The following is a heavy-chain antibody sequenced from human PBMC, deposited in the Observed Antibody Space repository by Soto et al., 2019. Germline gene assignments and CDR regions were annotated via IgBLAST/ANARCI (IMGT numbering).Heavy chain of an antibody. CDR2: IYHRGST. V-gene: IGHV4-30-2*01. CDR1: GGSISSGGYS. Sequence: SETLSLTCAVSGGSISSGGYSWTWIRQPPGKGLEWIGYIYHRGSTYYNPSLKSRVTISVDRSKNQFSLNLTSVTAEDTAVYYWAKAIRGYNAPLDHWGQGTRVTVSS. D-gene: IGHD1-20*01. CDR3: AKAIRGYNAPLDH. J-gene: IGHJ4*02.